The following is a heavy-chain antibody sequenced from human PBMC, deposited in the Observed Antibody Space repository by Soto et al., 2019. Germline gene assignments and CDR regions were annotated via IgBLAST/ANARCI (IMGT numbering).Heavy chain of an antibody. D-gene: IGHD3-3*01. CDR3: ARGRLRYYDFWSGSNPDNWFDP. J-gene: IGHJ5*02. V-gene: IGHV4-61*01. Sequence: PSETLSLTCTVSGGSVSSGSYYWSWIRQPPGKGLEWIGYIYYSGSTNYNPSLKSRVTISVDTSKNQFSLKLSSVTAADTAVYYCARGRLRYYDFWSGSNPDNWFDPWGKGTLVTVSS. CDR2: IYYSGST. CDR1: GGSVSSGSYY.